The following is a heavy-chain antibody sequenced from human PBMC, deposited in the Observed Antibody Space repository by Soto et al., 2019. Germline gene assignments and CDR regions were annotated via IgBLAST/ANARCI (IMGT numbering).Heavy chain of an antibody. D-gene: IGHD6-19*01. CDR3: ARDIAVAGYWFDP. CDR2: INAGNGNT. V-gene: IGHV1-3*01. CDR1: GYTFTSYG. J-gene: IGHJ5*02. Sequence: ASVKVSCKASGYTFTSYGMHWVRQAPGQRLEWMGWINAGNGNTKYSQKFQGRVTITRDTSASTAYMELSSLRSEDTAVYYCARDIAVAGYWFDPWGQGTLVIVSS.